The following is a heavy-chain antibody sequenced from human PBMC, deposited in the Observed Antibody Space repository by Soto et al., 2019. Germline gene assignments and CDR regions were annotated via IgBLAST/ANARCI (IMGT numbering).Heavy chain of an antibody. J-gene: IGHJ4*02. CDR3: ATGVVTASPFDY. D-gene: IGHD2-21*02. V-gene: IGHV1-3*01. CDR2: INAGNGNT. Sequence: ASVKVSCKASGYTFTSYAMHWVRQAPGQRLEWMGWINAGNGNTKYSQKFQGGVTITRDTSASTAYMELSSLRSEDTAVYYCATGVVTASPFDYWGQGTLVTVSS. CDR1: GYTFTSYA.